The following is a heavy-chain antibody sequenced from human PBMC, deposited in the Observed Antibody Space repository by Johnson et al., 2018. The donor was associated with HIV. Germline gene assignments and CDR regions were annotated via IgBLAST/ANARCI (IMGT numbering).Heavy chain of an antibody. J-gene: IGHJ3*02. Sequence: VQLVESGGGVVWPGGSLRLSCAASGFTLDEYDMSWVRQVPGKGLEWVSGVNWNGGSTGYADSVKGRFTISRDNAKNSLYLQMNSLRAEDTALYYCARGVGLVDGMIVDAFDIWGQGTMVTVSS. V-gene: IGHV3-20*04. D-gene: IGHD3-22*01. CDR1: GFTLDEYD. CDR3: ARGVGLVDGMIVDAFDI. CDR2: VNWNGGST.